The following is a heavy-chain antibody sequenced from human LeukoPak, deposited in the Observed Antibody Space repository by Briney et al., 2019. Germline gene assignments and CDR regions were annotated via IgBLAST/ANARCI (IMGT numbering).Heavy chain of an antibody. CDR3: GGYDFYYFES. Sequence: PSETLSPPCTVSGDSISGSSYYWGWIRQPPGKGLEWIGSVCYSGGSYYNPSLKSRVTISVDTSKNQFSLKLSSVIASDTAVYYCGGYDFYYFESWGQGTLVPVSS. CDR2: VCYSGGS. CDR1: GDSISGSSYY. J-gene: IGHJ4*02. D-gene: IGHD3-3*01. V-gene: IGHV4-39*01.